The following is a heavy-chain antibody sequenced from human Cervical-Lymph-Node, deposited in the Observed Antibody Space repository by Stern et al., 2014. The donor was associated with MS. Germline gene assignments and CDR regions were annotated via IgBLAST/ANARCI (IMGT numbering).Heavy chain of an antibody. V-gene: IGHV4-31*03. Sequence: QVQLVQSGPGLVKPSQTLSLTCTVSGGSISSGGYYWSWIRQHPGKGLEWIGYIYYSGSTYYNPSLKSRVTISVDTSKNQLSLKLSSVTAADTAVYYCARTITGTDYESGGYYYYYGMDVWGQGTTVTVSS. D-gene: IGHD1-20*01. J-gene: IGHJ6*02. CDR2: IYYSGST. CDR3: ARTITGTDYESGGYYYYYGMDV. CDR1: GGSISSGGYY.